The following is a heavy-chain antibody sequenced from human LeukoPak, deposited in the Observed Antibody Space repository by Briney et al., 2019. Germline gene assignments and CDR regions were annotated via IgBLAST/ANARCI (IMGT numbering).Heavy chain of an antibody. Sequence: SETLSLTCTVSGGSISSYYWSWIRQPAGKGLGWIERIYYSGNTYCNPSLKSRVTISVDTSKNQFSLRLSSVTAADTAVYYCARDPLAADGTVPGFDPWGQGTLVTVSS. CDR3: ARDPLAADGTVPGFDP. CDR1: GGSISSYY. V-gene: IGHV4-4*07. J-gene: IGHJ5*02. CDR2: IYYSGNT. D-gene: IGHD6-13*01.